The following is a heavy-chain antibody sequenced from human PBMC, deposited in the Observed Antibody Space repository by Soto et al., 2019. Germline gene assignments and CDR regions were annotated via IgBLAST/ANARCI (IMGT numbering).Heavy chain of an antibody. V-gene: IGHV3-30*18. Sequence: LRLSCAASGFTFSSYGMHWVRQAPGKGLEWVAVISYDGSNKYYADSVKGRFTISGDNSKNTLYLQMNSLRAEDTAVYYCAKDQWVGRWLGYYYYGMDVWGQGTTVTVSS. CDR1: GFTFSSYG. CDR2: ISYDGSNK. CDR3: AKDQWVGRWLGYYYYGMDV. D-gene: IGHD6-19*01. J-gene: IGHJ6*02.